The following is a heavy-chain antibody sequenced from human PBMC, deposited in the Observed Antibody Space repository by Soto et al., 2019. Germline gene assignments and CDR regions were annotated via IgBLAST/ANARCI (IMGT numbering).Heavy chain of an antibody. D-gene: IGHD2-21*02. J-gene: IGHJ4*02. CDR1: GYTFNTYG. CDR3: TRKKCMGDCYWVDY. Sequence: QVQLVQSGGEVKKPGASVKVSCKASGYTFNTYGINWVRQAPGQGLEWMGWINTDSGNPSYAQKFQGRVSMTRDTSWGTAYMEMRSLRAYDTAVYYCTRKKCMGDCYWVDYWGQGTLVTVAS. CDR2: INTDSGNP. V-gene: IGHV1-18*01.